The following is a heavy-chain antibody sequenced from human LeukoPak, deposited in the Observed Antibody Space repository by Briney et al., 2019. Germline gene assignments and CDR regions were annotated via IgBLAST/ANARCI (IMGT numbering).Heavy chain of an antibody. Sequence: PSETLSLTCTVSGGSISGSSYYWGWIRQPPGNGLECIGSIYYSGSTYYNPSLKSRVTISVDTSKNQFSLKLSSVTAADTAVYYCARLSSAYYTRYFDSWGQGTLVTVSS. CDR1: GGSISGSSYY. CDR3: ARLSSAYYTRYFDS. D-gene: IGHD3-22*01. J-gene: IGHJ4*02. CDR2: IYYSGST. V-gene: IGHV4-39*01.